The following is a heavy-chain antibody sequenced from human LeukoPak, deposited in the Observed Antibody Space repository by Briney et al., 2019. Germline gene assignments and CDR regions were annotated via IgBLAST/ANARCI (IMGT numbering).Heavy chain of an antibody. CDR3: ARDRAAAAGLNSLSWFDP. D-gene: IGHD6-13*01. CDR1: GFTFSSYA. V-gene: IGHV3-64*01. CDR2: ISSNGGST. J-gene: IGHJ5*02. Sequence: GGSLRLSCAASGFTFSSYAMHWVRQAPGKGLEYVSGISSNGGSTYYANSVKGRFTISRDNSKNTLYLQMGSLTAEDMAVYYCARDRAAAAGLNSLSWFDPWGQGTLVTVSS.